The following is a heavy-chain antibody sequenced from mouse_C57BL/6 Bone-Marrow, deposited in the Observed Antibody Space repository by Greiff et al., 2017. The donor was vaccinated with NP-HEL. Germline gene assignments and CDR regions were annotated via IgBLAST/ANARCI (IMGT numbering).Heavy chain of an antibody. CDR1: GYTFTNYW. V-gene: IGHV1-72*01. Sequence: VQLQQPGAELVKPGASVKLSCKASGYTFTNYWMHWVKQRPGRCLEWIGRIDPNSGGTKYNEKFKSKATLTVDKPSSTAYMQLSSLTSEDSAVDYCARYYYGSGYFDYWGQGTTLTVSS. CDR3: ARYYYGSGYFDY. J-gene: IGHJ2*01. D-gene: IGHD1-1*01. CDR2: IDPNSGGT.